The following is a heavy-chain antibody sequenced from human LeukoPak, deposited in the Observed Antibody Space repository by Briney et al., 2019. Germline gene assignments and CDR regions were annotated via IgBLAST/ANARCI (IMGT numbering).Heavy chain of an antibody. J-gene: IGHJ5*02. Sequence: SQTLSLTCAISGDSVSNNSAAWNWIRKSPSRGLEWLGRTYYRSGWYNDYAVSVQGRISINPDTTKNQFSLQLNSVTPDDTAIYYCARDRRSFSGWFDPWGQGTLVTVSS. CDR1: GDSVSNNSAA. D-gene: IGHD2/OR15-2a*01. V-gene: IGHV6-1*01. CDR2: TYYRSGWYN. CDR3: ARDRRSFSGWFDP.